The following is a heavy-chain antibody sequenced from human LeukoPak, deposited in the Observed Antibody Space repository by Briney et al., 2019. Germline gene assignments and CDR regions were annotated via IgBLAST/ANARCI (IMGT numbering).Heavy chain of an antibody. CDR3: AKDQSPIWFGESQPLDY. CDR2: IYSGGST. D-gene: IGHD3-10*01. Sequence: GGSLRLSCAASGFTVSSNYMSWVRQAPGKGLEWVSVIYSGGSTYYADSVKGRFTISRDNSKNTLYLQMNSLRAEDTAVYYCAKDQSPIWFGESQPLDYWGQGTLVTVSS. V-gene: IGHV3-53*05. J-gene: IGHJ4*02. CDR1: GFTVSSNY.